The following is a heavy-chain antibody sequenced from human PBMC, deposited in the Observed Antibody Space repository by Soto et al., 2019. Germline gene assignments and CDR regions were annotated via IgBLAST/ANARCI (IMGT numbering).Heavy chain of an antibody. CDR2: LYSSGKT. Sequence: SETLSLTCTVSGGSVRSSGYYWAWIRQPPGRGLEWIGSLYSSGKTYRNPSLKSRVTMSDDTSKNQLSLRLSSVTAADTAVYYCARIILASTETFDYWGKGTLVTVSS. D-gene: IGHD1-1*01. CDR1: GGSVRSSGYY. V-gene: IGHV4-39*01. J-gene: IGHJ4*02. CDR3: ARIILASTETFDY.